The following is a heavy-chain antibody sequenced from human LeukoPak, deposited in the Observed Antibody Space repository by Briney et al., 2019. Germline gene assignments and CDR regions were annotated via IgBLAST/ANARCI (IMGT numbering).Heavy chain of an antibody. Sequence: ASVKVSCKASGYTFTSYDINWVRQATGQGLEWMGWMNANSGNTGYAQEFQGRVTMTRNTSISTAYMELSSLRSEDTAVYYCAILLGYCSSTSCWSWFDPWGQGTLVTVFS. CDR2: MNANSGNT. CDR3: AILLGYCSSTSCWSWFDP. D-gene: IGHD2-2*01. CDR1: GYTFTSYD. J-gene: IGHJ5*02. V-gene: IGHV1-8*01.